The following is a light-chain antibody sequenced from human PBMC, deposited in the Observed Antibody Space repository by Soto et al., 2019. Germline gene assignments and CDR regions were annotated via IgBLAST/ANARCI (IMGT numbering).Light chain of an antibody. V-gene: IGKV1-27*01. CDR3: QKYNSAPLT. Sequence: DVQMTQSPSSLSAFVGDRVTITCRASQGIAPYLAWFQQKPGKVPKLLIYATSTLQSGVPSRFSGSGSGTDITLTVTSLQPQDVETYYCQKYNSAPLTFGGGTKVQIK. CDR1: QGIAPY. J-gene: IGKJ4*01. CDR2: ATS.